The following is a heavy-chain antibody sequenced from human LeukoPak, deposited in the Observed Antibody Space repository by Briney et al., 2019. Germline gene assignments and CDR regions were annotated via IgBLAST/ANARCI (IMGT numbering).Heavy chain of an antibody. D-gene: IGHD1-26*01. CDR2: IKPYGSEK. Sequence: GGSLRLSCAASGFTFSTYWMTWVRQAPGKGLEWVANIKPYGSEKNYVDSVKGRFTISRDNAKNSPSLQMNSLTAEDTAVYYCARGSFRFDPWGQGTLVTVSS. V-gene: IGHV3-7*01. CDR1: GFTFSTYW. CDR3: ARGSFRFDP. J-gene: IGHJ5*02.